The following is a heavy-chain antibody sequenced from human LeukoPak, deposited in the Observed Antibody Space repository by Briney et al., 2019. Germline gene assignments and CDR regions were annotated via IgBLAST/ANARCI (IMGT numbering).Heavy chain of an antibody. CDR2: IIPIFGTA. Sequence: SVKVSCKASGGTFSSYAISWVRQAPGQGVEWMGGIIPIFGTAYYAQKFQGRVTITADKSTSTAYMELSSLRSEDTAVYYCARGESSGWTPLDYFDYWGQGTLVTVSS. J-gene: IGHJ4*02. D-gene: IGHD6-19*01. CDR3: ARGESSGWTPLDYFDY. V-gene: IGHV1-69*06. CDR1: GGTFSSYA.